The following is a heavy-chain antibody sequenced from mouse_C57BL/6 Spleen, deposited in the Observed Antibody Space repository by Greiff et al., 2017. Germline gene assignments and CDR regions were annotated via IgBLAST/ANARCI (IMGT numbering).Heavy chain of an antibody. D-gene: IGHD3-3*01. J-gene: IGHJ2*01. CDR2: INPNNGGT. Sequence: VQLKQSGPELVKPGASVKISCKASGYTFTDYYMNWVKQSHGKSLEWIGDINPNNGGTSYNQKFKGKATLTVDKSSSTAYMELRSLTSEDSAVYYCAREGPYFDYWGQGTTLTVSS. CDR1: GYTFTDYY. CDR3: AREGPYFDY. V-gene: IGHV1-26*01.